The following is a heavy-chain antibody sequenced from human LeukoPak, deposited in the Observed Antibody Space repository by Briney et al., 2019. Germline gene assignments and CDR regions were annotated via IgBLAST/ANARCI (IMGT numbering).Heavy chain of an antibody. D-gene: IGHD2-21*02. CDR1: GYSFSNYW. CDR2: IYPGDYET. J-gene: IGHJ4*02. Sequence: GESLKISCEGSGYSFSNYWIGWVRQMPGKGLEWRVIIYPGDYETRYSPSFQGLVTISVDKSISTAYLQWSSLKASDTAMYYCAIPPGYCGNDCSFDHWGQGTLVTVSS. CDR3: AIPPGYCGNDCSFDH. V-gene: IGHV5-51*01.